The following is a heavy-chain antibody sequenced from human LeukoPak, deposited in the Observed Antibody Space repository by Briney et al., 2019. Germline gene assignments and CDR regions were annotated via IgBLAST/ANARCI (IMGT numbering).Heavy chain of an antibody. V-gene: IGHV1-2*02. Sequence: ASMKVSCKASGYTFTGYYMHWVRQAPGQGLEWMGWINPNSGGTNYAQKFQGRVTMTRDTSISTAYMELSRLRSDDTAVYYCARDWGDGYNWIDYWGQGTLVTVSS. CDR2: INPNSGGT. CDR1: GYTFTGYY. J-gene: IGHJ4*02. CDR3: ARDWGDGYNWIDY. D-gene: IGHD5-24*01.